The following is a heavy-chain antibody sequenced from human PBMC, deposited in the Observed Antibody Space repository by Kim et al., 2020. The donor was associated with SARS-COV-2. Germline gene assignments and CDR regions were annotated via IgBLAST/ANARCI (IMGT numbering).Heavy chain of an antibody. CDR2: INPKSGVT. Sequence: ASVKVSCKASEYTFTDYYLHWVRQAPGQGLEWMAWINPKSGVTTYSQKFQGRVTMTWDTSISTAYMDLSRLRSDDTAVYYCATSIPVVNTGIQYFYYYYALDVWGQGTTVTVSS. D-gene: IGHD6-19*01. V-gene: IGHV1-2*02. J-gene: IGHJ6*02. CDR3: ATSIPVVNTGIQYFYYYYALDV. CDR1: EYTFTDYY.